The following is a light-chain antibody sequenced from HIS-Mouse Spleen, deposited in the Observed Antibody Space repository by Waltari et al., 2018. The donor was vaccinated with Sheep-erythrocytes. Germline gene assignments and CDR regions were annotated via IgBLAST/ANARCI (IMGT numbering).Light chain of an antibody. J-gene: IGLJ2*01. CDR2: GKT. CDR3: NSRDSSGKV. V-gene: IGLV3-19*01. CDR1: SLRSYY. Sequence: SSELTQDPAVSVALGQTVRIPCQGDSLRSYYPSWYQQKPGQAPVLVIYGKTNRPSGIPDRFSGSSSGNTASLTITGAQAEDEADYYCNSRDSSGKVFGGGTKLTVL.